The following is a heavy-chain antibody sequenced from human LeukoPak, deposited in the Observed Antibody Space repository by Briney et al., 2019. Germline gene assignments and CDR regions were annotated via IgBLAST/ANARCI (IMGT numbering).Heavy chain of an antibody. V-gene: IGHV3-23*01. J-gene: IGHJ4*02. CDR1: GFIFSNYA. D-gene: IGHD2-2*02. Sequence: PGGSLRLSCAASGFIFSNYAMNWVRQAPEKGLEWVSGISGGGGNTYYADSVKGRFTISRDNSENTLHLQMNSLRAEDTAMYHCARGGRYCTTTNCYIGKWGQGTLVTVSS. CDR2: ISGGGGNT. CDR3: ARGGRYCTTTNCYIGK.